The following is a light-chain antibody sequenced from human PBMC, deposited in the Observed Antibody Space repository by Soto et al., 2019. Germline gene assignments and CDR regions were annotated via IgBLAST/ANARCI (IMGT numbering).Light chain of an antibody. V-gene: IGKV3-11*01. CDR1: QSVSSY. CDR2: DAS. Sequence: EIVLTQSPATLSLSPGERATLSCRASQSVSSYLAWYQQKPGQAPRLLIYDASNRATGIPARFSGSGSGTDFTLTISSLKPEDFAVYYRQPRGNWPLTFGGGTKVEIK. CDR3: QPRGNWPLT. J-gene: IGKJ4*01.